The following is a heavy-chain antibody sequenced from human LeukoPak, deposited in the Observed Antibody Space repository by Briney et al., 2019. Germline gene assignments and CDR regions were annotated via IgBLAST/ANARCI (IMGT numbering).Heavy chain of an antibody. J-gene: IGHJ4*02. Sequence: GASVKVSCKASGYTFTGYYMHWVRQAPGQGLEWMGGIIPIFGTANYAQKFQGRVTITADESTSTAYMELSSLRSEDTAVYYCARDVEGASGVGWGQGTLVTVSS. V-gene: IGHV1-69*13. CDR2: IIPIFGTA. D-gene: IGHD3-16*01. CDR3: ARDVEGASGVG. CDR1: GYTFTGYY.